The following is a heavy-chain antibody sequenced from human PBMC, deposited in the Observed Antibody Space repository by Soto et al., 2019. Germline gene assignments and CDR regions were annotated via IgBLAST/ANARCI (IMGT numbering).Heavy chain of an antibody. CDR3: ARDGVYDSSGYYYGVAFDI. J-gene: IGHJ3*02. Sequence: GGSLRLSCAASGFTFSSYGMHWVRQAPGKGLEWVSYISSSSSTIYYADSVKGRFTISRDNAKNSLYLQMNSLRDEDTAVYYCARDGVYDSSGYYYGVAFDIWGQGTMVTVSS. D-gene: IGHD3-22*01. CDR1: GFTFSSYG. CDR2: ISSSSSTI. V-gene: IGHV3-48*02.